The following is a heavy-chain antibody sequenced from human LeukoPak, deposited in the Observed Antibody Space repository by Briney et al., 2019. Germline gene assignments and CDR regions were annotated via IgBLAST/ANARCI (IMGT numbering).Heavy chain of an antibody. CDR3: ARARSIFEVARGAFDI. J-gene: IGHJ3*02. CDR1: GGSISSGSYY. Sequence: SETLSLTCTVSGGSISSGSYYWSWIRQPAGKGLQWIGRIYTSGSTNYNSSLKSRVAISVDTSKNQFSLNLSSVTAADTAVCYCARARSIFEVARGAFDIWGQGTMVTVSS. D-gene: IGHD3-3*01. CDR2: IYTSGST. V-gene: IGHV4-61*02.